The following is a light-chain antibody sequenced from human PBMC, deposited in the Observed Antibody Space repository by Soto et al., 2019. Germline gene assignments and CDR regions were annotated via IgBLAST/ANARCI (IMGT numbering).Light chain of an antibody. V-gene: IGLV2-14*01. J-gene: IGLJ1*01. Sequence: QSALTQPASVSGSPGQSITISCTGTSSDVGGYNYVSRYQLHPGKAPKLMIHEVSERPSGVSNRFSGSKSGNTASLTISGLQAEDEADYYCASYASSVTYVFGSGTKLTVL. CDR1: SSDVGGYNY. CDR2: EVS. CDR3: ASYASSVTYV.